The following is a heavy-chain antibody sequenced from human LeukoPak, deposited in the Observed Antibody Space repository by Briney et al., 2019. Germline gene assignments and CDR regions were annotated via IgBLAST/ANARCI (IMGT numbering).Heavy chain of an antibody. CDR1: GFTFSTYV. J-gene: IGHJ3*02. CDR2: IRYDGSNK. V-gene: IGHV3-30*02. Sequence: PGGSLRLSCAASGFTFSTYVMHWVRQAPGKGLEWVAFIRYDGSNKYYADSVKGRFTISRDNSKNTLYLQMNSLRAEDTAVYYCAKADITMVRGTDTFDIWGQGTMVTVSS. CDR3: AKADITMVRGTDTFDI. D-gene: IGHD3-10*01.